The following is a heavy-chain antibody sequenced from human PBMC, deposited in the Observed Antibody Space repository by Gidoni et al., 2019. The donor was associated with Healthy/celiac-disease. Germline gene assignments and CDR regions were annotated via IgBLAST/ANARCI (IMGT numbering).Heavy chain of an antibody. CDR1: GYILTSHG. Sequence: QVQLVQSGAVVKKLGASVKVSCKPSGYILTSHGIRWVRQVPGQGLEWMGWIGAYNGNTNYAQKLQGRVTMTTDTSTSTAYMELRSLRSDDTAVYYCARDAYCGGDCYSAHLGYWGQGTLVTVSS. D-gene: IGHD2-21*02. CDR3: ARDAYCGGDCYSAHLGY. V-gene: IGHV1-18*01. CDR2: IGAYNGNT. J-gene: IGHJ4*02.